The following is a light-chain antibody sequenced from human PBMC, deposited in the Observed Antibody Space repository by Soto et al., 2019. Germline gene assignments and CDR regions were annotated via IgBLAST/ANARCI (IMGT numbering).Light chain of an antibody. Sequence: AIRMTQSPSSLSASTGDRVTITCRASQDISTYLAWYQQKPGEAPKLLIYAASTLQHGVPSNFSASGSGTDFPLTISCLQSEDFATCYCEQYHTFPFTFGPWTKVEI. CDR2: AAS. CDR3: EQYHTFPFT. CDR1: QDISTY. J-gene: IGKJ3*01. V-gene: IGKV1-8*01.